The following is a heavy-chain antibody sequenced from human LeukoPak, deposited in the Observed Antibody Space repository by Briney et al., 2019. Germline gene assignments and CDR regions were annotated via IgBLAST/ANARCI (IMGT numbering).Heavy chain of an antibody. Sequence: GGSLRLSCAVSGFTFSSTWMNWVRQAPGKGLVWVSRINSEGSSTTYADSVKGRFTITRDNAKNALYLQMNSLRAEDSAVYYGVRERQAEYYFDDWGQGTLVTASS. J-gene: IGHJ4*02. D-gene: IGHD2-15*01. CDR1: GFTFSSTW. V-gene: IGHV3-74*01. CDR2: INSEGSST. CDR3: VRERQAEYYFDD.